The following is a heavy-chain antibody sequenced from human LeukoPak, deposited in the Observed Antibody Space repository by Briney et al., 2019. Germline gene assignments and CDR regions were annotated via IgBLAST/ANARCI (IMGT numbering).Heavy chain of an antibody. D-gene: IGHD3-10*01. V-gene: IGHV4-38-2*02. Sequence: PSETLSLTCTVSGYSISSGYFWGWIRQPPGKGLEWIGSIYHSGSTYYNPSLKSRVTISVDTSKNQFSLKLSSVTAADTAVYYCARVGYYGSGSLFNWFDPWGQGTLVTVSS. J-gene: IGHJ5*02. CDR1: GYSISSGYF. CDR3: ARVGYYGSGSLFNWFDP. CDR2: IYHSGST.